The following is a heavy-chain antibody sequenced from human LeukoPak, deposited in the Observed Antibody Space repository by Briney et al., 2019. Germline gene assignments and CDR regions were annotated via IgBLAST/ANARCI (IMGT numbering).Heavy chain of an antibody. CDR3: ARLSRYYFDY. V-gene: IGHV4-59*08. Sequence: PSETLSLTCTVSGGSISSYYWSWIRQPPGKGLEWIGYIYYSGSTNYNPSLKSRVTRSVDTSKNQFSLKLSSVTAADTAVYYCARLSRYYFDYWGQGTLVTVSS. D-gene: IGHD1-14*01. CDR2: IYYSGST. CDR1: GGSISSYY. J-gene: IGHJ4*02.